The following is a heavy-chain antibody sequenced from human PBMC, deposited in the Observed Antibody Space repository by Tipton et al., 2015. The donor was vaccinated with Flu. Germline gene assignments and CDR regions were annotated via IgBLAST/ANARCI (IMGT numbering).Heavy chain of an antibody. CDR3: ARTPAAPFFDC. CDR1: GGSISSYY. Sequence: TLSLTCTVSGGSISSYYWSWIRQPPGKGLEWIGYIYYSGSTNYNPSLKSRVTISVDTSKNQFSLKLSSVTAADTAVYYCARTPAAPFFDCWGQGTLVTVSS. J-gene: IGHJ4*02. V-gene: IGHV4-59*01. CDR2: IYYSGST. D-gene: IGHD6-13*01.